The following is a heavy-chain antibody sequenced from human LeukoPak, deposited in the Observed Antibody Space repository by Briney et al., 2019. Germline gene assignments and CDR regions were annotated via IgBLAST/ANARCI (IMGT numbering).Heavy chain of an antibody. Sequence: PGGSLRLSCAASGFTFSSYAMGWVRQAPGKGLEWVSGISGSGGSTYYADSVKGRFTISRDNSKNTLYLQMNSLRAEDTAVYYCARDREQLEYYYYGMDVWGQGTTVTVSS. D-gene: IGHD6-13*01. J-gene: IGHJ6*02. CDR2: ISGSGGST. CDR1: GFTFSSYA. CDR3: ARDREQLEYYYYGMDV. V-gene: IGHV3-23*01.